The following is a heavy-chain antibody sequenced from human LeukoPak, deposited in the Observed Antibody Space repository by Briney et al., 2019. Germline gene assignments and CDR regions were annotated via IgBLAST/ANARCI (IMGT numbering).Heavy chain of an antibody. Sequence: PGGSLRLSCAASGFTFSSYSMNWVRQAPGKGLEWVSSISSSSSYIYYADSVKGRFTISRDNAKNSLYLQMNSLRAEDTAVYYCARFGLWVAGFDYWGQGTLVTVSS. CDR2: ISSSSSYI. D-gene: IGHD6-19*01. CDR1: GFTFSSYS. J-gene: IGHJ4*02. V-gene: IGHV3-21*01. CDR3: ARFGLWVAGFDY.